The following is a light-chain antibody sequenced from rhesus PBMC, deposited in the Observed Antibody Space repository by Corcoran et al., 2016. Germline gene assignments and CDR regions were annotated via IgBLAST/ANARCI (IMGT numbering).Light chain of an antibody. CDR1: ESVSVCGINL. CDR3: LQSKNSPRT. Sequence: DIVLTQSPASLAVSPGQRATITCRASESVSVCGINLIHWYQQKPGQPPKRLIYQASNKDTGVPARFSGSGSGTAFTITINPVEADDAADYYCLQSKNSPRTFGQGTKVEIK. V-gene: IGKV7-13*01. J-gene: IGKJ1*01. CDR2: QAS.